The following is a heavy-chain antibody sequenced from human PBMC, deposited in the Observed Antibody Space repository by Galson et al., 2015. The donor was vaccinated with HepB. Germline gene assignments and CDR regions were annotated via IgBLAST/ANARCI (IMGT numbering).Heavy chain of an antibody. V-gene: IGHV5-10-1*01. J-gene: IGHJ4*02. CDR2: IDPSDSYT. CDR1: GYSFTSYW. D-gene: IGHD3-3*01. CDR3: ARHGGGNEGTFGVVTLIDY. Sequence: GYSFTSYWISWVRQMPGKGLEWMGRIDPSDSYTNYSPSFQGHVTISADKSISTAYLQWSSLKASDTAMYYCARHGGGNEGTFGVVTLIDYWGQGTLVTVSS.